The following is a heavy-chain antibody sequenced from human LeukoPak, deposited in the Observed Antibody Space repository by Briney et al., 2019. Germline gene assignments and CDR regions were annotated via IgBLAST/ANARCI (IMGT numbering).Heavy chain of an antibody. V-gene: IGHV3-30*02. CDR2: IRYDGSNK. D-gene: IGHD5-18*01. CDR3: ARVSGYSYGQ. Sequence: GRSLRLSCAASGFSFSTYGMQWVRQAPGKGLEWVAFIRYDGSNKYYADSVKGRFTISRDNSKNTLYLQMNSLRAEDTAVYYCARVSGYSYGQWGQGTLVTVSS. CDR1: GFSFSTYG. J-gene: IGHJ4*02.